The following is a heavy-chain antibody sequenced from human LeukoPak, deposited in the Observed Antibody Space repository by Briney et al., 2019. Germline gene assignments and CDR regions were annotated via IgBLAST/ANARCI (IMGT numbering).Heavy chain of an antibody. D-gene: IGHD4-17*01. CDR3: AATIKRDYGDTNLDY. CDR2: MYNSGNT. Sequence: SETLSLTCTVSGDPISNYYWSWIRQPPGKGLEWIGYMYNSGNTNYNPSLKSRVTISKDTSKNQLSLNLMSVTAADTAVYYCAATIKRDYGDTNLDYWGQGTLVTVSS. CDR1: GDPISNYY. J-gene: IGHJ4*02. V-gene: IGHV4-59*01.